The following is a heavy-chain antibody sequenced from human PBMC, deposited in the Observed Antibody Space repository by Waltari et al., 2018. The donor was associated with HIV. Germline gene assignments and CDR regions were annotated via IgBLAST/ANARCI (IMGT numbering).Heavy chain of an antibody. J-gene: IGHJ4*02. CDR2: CWSDGVEI. V-gene: IGHV3-33*01. Sequence: QVQLVESGGGVVQPGASLPLSCAVSGFTSGYFATLWVRQAPAKGLEWLAGCWSDGVEISYADSVKGRFTISKDSSQKTLYLHLTSLRAEDTALYYCARGYSSSRWIPLYHWGRGTLVTVSS. D-gene: IGHD6-6*01. CDR3: ARGYSSSRWIPLYH. CDR1: GFTSGYFA.